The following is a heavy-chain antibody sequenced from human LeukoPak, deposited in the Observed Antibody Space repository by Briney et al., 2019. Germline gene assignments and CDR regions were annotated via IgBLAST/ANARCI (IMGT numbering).Heavy chain of an antibody. V-gene: IGHV3-23*01. D-gene: IGHD6-19*01. J-gene: IGHJ3*02. CDR2: ISGSGGST. CDR3: AHTKTRIAVAVLFAFDI. Sequence: PGGSLRLSCAASGFTFSSYAMSWVRQAPGKGLEWVSAISGSGGSTYYADSVKGRFTISRDNSKNTLYLQMNSLRAEDTAVYYCAHTKTRIAVAVLFAFDIWGQGTMVTVSS. CDR1: GFTFSSYA.